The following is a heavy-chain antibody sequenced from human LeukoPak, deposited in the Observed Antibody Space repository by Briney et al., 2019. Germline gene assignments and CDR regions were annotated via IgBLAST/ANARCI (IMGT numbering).Heavy chain of an antibody. V-gene: IGHV3-9*01. CDR2: ISWNSGSI. CDR3: ATALGPDAFDI. Sequence: GGSLRLSCAASGFTFDDYAMHWVRQAPGKGLEWVSGISWNSGSIGYADSVKGRFTISRDNAKNSLYLQMNSLRAEDTAVYYCATALGPDAFDIWGQGTMVTVSS. J-gene: IGHJ3*02. CDR1: GFTFDDYA.